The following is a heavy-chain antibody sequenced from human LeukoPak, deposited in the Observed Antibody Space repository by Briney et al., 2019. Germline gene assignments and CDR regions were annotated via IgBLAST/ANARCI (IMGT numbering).Heavy chain of an antibody. D-gene: IGHD4-23*01. V-gene: IGHV3-72*01. CDR2: TRNKANSYTT. J-gene: IGHJ4*02. Sequence: GGSLRLSCAASGFTFSDHYMDWVRQAPGKGLEWVGRTRNKANSYTTEYAASVKGRFTISRDDSKNSLYLQMNSLKTEDTAVYYCARGTGGYGGNSFGYWGQGTLVTVSS. CDR1: GFTFSDHY. CDR3: ARGTGGYGGNSFGY.